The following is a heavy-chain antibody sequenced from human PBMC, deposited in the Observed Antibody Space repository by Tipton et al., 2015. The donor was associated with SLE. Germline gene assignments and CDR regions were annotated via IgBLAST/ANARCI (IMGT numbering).Heavy chain of an antibody. Sequence: SLRLSCAASGFTFSSYSMNWVRQAPGKGLEWVSSISSSSSYIYYADSVKGRFTISRDNAKNSLYLQMSSLRAEDTAVYYCARAPPALGDYVGYFDYWGQGTLVTVSS. CDR3: ARAPPALGDYVGYFDY. V-gene: IGHV3-21*01. CDR1: GFTFSSYS. J-gene: IGHJ4*02. D-gene: IGHD4-23*01. CDR2: ISSSSSYI.